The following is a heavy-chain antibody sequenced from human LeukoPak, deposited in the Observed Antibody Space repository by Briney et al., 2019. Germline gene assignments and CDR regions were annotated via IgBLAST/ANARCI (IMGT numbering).Heavy chain of an antibody. D-gene: IGHD1-26*01. CDR2: IGVSGGST. J-gene: IGHJ1*01. Sequence: PGGSLRLSRAASGLTFSEYAMSWVRQVPGMGLEWVSTIGVSGGSTNYADSVRGRFTISRDNSKNTLYLQINSLRADDTAVYYCAKGRVGTNGVLEHWGQGTLVTVSS. CDR1: GLTFSEYA. V-gene: IGHV3-23*01. CDR3: AKGRVGTNGVLEH.